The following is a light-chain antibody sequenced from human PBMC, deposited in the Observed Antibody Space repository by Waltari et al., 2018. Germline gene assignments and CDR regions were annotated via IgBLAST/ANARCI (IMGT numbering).Light chain of an antibody. CDR3: QHTFTFPIT. J-gene: IGKJ5*01. Sequence: DIQMTQSPSSVSASVGDRVTMTCRASEDISIWLAWFQQKPGMAPKFLIYAASILESGVSSRFSGNGSGTDFALSISGLQPEDFATYFCQHTFTFPITFGQGTRLDIK. CDR2: AAS. CDR1: EDISIW. V-gene: IGKV1-12*01.